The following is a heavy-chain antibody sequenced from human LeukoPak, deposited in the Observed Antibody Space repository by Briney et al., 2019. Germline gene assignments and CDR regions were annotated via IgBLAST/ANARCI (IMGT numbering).Heavy chain of an antibody. CDR2: ISYDGSNK. D-gene: IGHD4-17*01. J-gene: IGHJ4*02. Sequence: PGGSLRLSCAASGFTFSSYAMHWVRQAPGKGLEWVAVISYDGSNKYYADSVKGRFTISRDNSKNTLYLQMNSLRAEDTAVYYCARETPYGDAGDYWGQGTLVTVSS. CDR1: GFTFSSYA. CDR3: ARETPYGDAGDY. V-gene: IGHV3-30*04.